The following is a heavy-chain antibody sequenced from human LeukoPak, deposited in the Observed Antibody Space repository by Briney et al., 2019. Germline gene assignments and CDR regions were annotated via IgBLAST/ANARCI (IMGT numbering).Heavy chain of an antibody. CDR2: IKQDGSEK. CDR1: GFTFSSYW. D-gene: IGHD4-17*01. J-gene: IGHJ4*02. CDR3: VYGDYHYSYFDY. Sequence: GGSLRLSCAASGFTFSSYWMSWVRQAPGKGLEWVANIKQDGSEKYYVDSVKGRFTISRDNAKNSLYLQMNSLRAEDTAVYYCVYGDYHYSYFDYWGQGTLVTVSS. V-gene: IGHV3-7*01.